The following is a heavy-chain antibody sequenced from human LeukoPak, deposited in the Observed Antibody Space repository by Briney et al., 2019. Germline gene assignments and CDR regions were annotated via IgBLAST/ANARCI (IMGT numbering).Heavy chain of an antibody. J-gene: IGHJ4*02. CDR2: IIPILGIA. V-gene: IGHV1-69*02. Sequence: GASVKVSCKASGGTFSSYTISWVRQAPGQGLEWMGRIIPILGIANYAQKFQGRVTITVDKSTSTAYMELSSLRSEDTAVYYCAYYYDSSGYYSQFDYWGQGTLVTVSS. D-gene: IGHD3-22*01. CDR3: AYYYDSSGYYSQFDY. CDR1: GGTFSSYT.